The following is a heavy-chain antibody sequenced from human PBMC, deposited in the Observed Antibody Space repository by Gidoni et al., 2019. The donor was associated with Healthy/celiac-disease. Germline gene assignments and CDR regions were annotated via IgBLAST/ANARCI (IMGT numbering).Heavy chain of an antibody. CDR3: AKDRMGSGDWCFDL. CDR2: ITWSSSRR. D-gene: IGHD2-15*01. V-gene: IGHV3-9*01. CDR1: GFTFDDYA. Sequence: EVQLVASGGGLVHPGRSLGPACVASGFTFDDYAMHWLRQAQERGLGWVSGITWSSSRRDEADSVKGRITITKDNAKNSLNLQRNMLRAEDAALYYCAKDRMGSGDWCFDLWGRGTMVTVSS. J-gene: IGHJ2*01.